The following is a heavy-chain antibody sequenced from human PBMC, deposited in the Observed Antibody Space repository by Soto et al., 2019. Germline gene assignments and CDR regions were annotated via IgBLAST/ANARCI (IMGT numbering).Heavy chain of an antibody. J-gene: IGHJ5*02. CDR2: ISAYNGNT. Sequence: GASVKVSCKASVYTFSSYGMSWVRQAPGQRVEWMGWISAYNGNTNYAQKLQGRVTMTTDTSTSTAYMELRSLRSDDTAVYYCAREPHYDFWSGYPNWFDPWGQGTLVTVSS. CDR3: AREPHYDFWSGYPNWFDP. CDR1: VYTFSSYG. V-gene: IGHV1-18*01. D-gene: IGHD3-3*01.